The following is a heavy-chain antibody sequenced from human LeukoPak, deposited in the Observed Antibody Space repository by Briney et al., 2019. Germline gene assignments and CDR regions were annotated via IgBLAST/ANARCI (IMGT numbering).Heavy chain of an antibody. CDR3: AREVGFLGSDY. Sequence: SETLSLTCTVSGGSISSHYWSWIRQPPGKGLEWIGYIYYSGSTNYNPSLKSRVTISVDTTKNQFSLKLSSVTAADAAVYYCAREVGFLGSDYWGQGTLVTVSS. CDR1: GGSISSHY. V-gene: IGHV4-59*11. D-gene: IGHD2/OR15-2a*01. J-gene: IGHJ4*02. CDR2: IYYSGST.